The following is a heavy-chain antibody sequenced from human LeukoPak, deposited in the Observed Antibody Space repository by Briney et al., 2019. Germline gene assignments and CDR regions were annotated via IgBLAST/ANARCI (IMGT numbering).Heavy chain of an antibody. CDR1: GCTFSDYY. CDR2: ISSSGSTI. V-gene: IGHV3-11*01. Sequence: PRGSLRLSCAASGCTFSDYYMRWIRHAPGKGLGWVSYISSSGSTIYYADSVKGRFTISRDNAKNSLYLQMNSLRAEDTAVYYCASGTAAAGEDYWGQGTLVTVSS. CDR3: ASGTAAAGEDY. D-gene: IGHD6-13*01. J-gene: IGHJ4*02.